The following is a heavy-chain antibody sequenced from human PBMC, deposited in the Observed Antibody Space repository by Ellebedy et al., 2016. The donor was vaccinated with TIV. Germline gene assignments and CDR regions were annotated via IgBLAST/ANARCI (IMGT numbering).Heavy chain of an antibody. CDR3: ASLYNSGLINY. CDR1: GYTFTSYG. Sequence: AASVKVSCKASGYTFTSYGISWVRQSPGQGLEWMGWINPNSSCTNYAQKFQGRVTMTSDTSISTAYMELSRLRSGDTAVYYCASLYNSGLINYWGQGTLVTVSS. D-gene: IGHD6-19*01. J-gene: IGHJ4*02. V-gene: IGHV1-2*02. CDR2: INPNSSCT.